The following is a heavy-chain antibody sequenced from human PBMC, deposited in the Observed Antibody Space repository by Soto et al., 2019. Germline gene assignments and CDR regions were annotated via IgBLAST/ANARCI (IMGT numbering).Heavy chain of an antibody. CDR1: GGSISSSNW. CDR2: IYHSGST. CDR3: ARAGYSSSWYDGDDY. J-gene: IGHJ4*02. V-gene: IGHV4-4*02. D-gene: IGHD6-13*01. Sequence: ASETLSLTCAVSGGSISSSNWWSWVRQPPGKGLEWIGEIYHSGSTNYNPSLKSRVTISVDKSKNQFSLKLSSVTAADTAVYYCARAGYSSSWYDGDDYWGQGTLVTVSS.